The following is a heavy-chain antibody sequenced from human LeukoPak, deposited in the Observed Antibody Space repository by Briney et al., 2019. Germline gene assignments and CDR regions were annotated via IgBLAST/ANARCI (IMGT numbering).Heavy chain of an antibody. CDR2: ISSNGGSA. V-gene: IGHV3-64D*06. CDR1: GFTFSRYP. Sequence: GGSLRLSCSASGFTFSRYPMYWVRQAPGKGLECISAISSNGGSASYAASVKGRFTISRDNSKNTLWFQMSSLRAEDTAVYSCVKAHGADAFDIWGQGTMVTVSS. J-gene: IGHJ3*02. CDR3: VKAHGADAFDI.